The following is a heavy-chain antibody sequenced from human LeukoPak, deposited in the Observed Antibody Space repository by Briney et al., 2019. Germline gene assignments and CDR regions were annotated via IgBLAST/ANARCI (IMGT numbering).Heavy chain of an antibody. V-gene: IGHV3-53*01. J-gene: IGHJ4*02. CDR3: ARGHSSSSGLFDY. Sequence: GGSLRLSCAASGFTVSSNYMSWVRQAPGKGLEWVSVIYSGGSTYYADSVKGRFTIFRDNSKNTLYLQMNSLRAEDTAVYHCARGHSSSSGLFDYWGQGTLVTVSS. CDR1: GFTVSSNY. CDR2: IYSGGST. D-gene: IGHD6-6*01.